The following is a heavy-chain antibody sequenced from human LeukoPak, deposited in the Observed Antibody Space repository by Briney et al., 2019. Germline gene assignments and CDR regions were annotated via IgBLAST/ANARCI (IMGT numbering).Heavy chain of an antibody. V-gene: IGHV3-74*01. Sequence: PGGSLRLSCTASGFSFSTYWMHWVRRAPGKGLVWVSRIYSDGSRTVYADSVKGRFTISRDNAKNTLYLQMNSLRAEDSAVYYCARGGSYDYAPFDYWGQGTLVTVSS. CDR3: ARGGSYDYAPFDY. CDR2: IYSDGSRT. D-gene: IGHD3-16*01. CDR1: GFSFSTYW. J-gene: IGHJ4*02.